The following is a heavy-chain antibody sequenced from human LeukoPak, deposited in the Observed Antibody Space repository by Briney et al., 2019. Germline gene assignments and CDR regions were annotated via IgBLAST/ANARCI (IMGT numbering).Heavy chain of an antibody. CDR1: GFTFCDYY. V-gene: IGHV3-11*06. Sequence: GGSLRLSCAASGFTFCDYYMSWIRQAPGKGLEWVSYISSSSSYTNYADSVKGRFTISRDNAKNSLYLQMNSLRAEDTAVYYCAPYSSRSRACDYWGQGTLVTVSS. J-gene: IGHJ4*02. D-gene: IGHD6-13*01. CDR2: ISSSSSYT. CDR3: APYSSRSRACDY.